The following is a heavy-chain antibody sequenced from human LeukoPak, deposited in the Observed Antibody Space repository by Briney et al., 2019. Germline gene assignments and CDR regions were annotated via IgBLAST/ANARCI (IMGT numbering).Heavy chain of an antibody. CDR1: GFTFSSDA. D-gene: IGHD2-2*01. CDR3: AKAGVYCSSTSCYDFWFDP. CDR2: ISGSGGST. V-gene: IGHV3-23*01. J-gene: IGHJ5*02. Sequence: GGSLRLSCAASGFTFSSDAMSWVRQAPGKGLEWVSAISGSGGSTYYADSVKGRFTISRDNSKNTLYLQMNSLRAEDTAVYYCAKAGVYCSSTSCYDFWFDPWGQGTLVTVSS.